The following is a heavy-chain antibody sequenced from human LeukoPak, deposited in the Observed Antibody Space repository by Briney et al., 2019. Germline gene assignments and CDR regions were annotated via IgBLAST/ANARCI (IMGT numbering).Heavy chain of an antibody. CDR2: VNSDGSNT. CDR3: ARGYYSSSRFDS. D-gene: IGHD6-13*01. CDR1: GFPFSNYW. Sequence: PGGSLRLSCAASGFPFSNYWMQWVRHATGKGVVWVSRVNSDGSNTNYADSVKGRFTISRDNAENALYMRMNSLRPEDTAVYYCARGYYSSSRFDSWGQGTLVTVSS. J-gene: IGHJ4*02. V-gene: IGHV3-74*01.